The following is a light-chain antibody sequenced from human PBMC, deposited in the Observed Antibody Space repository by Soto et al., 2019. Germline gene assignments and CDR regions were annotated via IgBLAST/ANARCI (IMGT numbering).Light chain of an antibody. J-gene: IGKJ5*01. CDR1: QSVSSK. CDR2: ASS. V-gene: IGKV3-15*01. Sequence: ESVMTQSPATLSVSPGERATLSCRASQSVSSKLAWYQQRPGQAPRLLIYASSTRAIGIPARFSGSGAGTEFSLPITSLQSEDFAAYSGQQYYIRPSITFGQGTRLEI. CDR3: QQYYIRPSIT.